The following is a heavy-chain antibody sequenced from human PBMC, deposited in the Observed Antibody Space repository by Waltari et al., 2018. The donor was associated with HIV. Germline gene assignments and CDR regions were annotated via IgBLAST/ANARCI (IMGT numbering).Heavy chain of an antibody. Sequence: EVQLVESGGGLVQPGGSLRLSCAASGFTVSSNYMSWVRQAPGKGVEWVSVIYSGGRTYCADSVKGRFTISRDNSKNTLYLQMNSLRAEDTAVYYCASIAYCGGDCYPRGMDVWGQGTTVTVSS. CDR1: GFTVSSNY. CDR2: IYSGGRT. J-gene: IGHJ6*02. V-gene: IGHV3-66*01. CDR3: ASIAYCGGDCYPRGMDV. D-gene: IGHD2-21*02.